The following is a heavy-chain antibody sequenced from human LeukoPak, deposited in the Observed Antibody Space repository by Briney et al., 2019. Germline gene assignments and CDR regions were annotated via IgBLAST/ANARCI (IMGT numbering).Heavy chain of an antibody. V-gene: IGHV3-21*06. D-gene: IGHD3-10*01. J-gene: IGHJ4*02. CDR2: IDSSGGYM. CDR1: GFTFNTYS. Sequence: GSLRLSCEASGFTFNTYSMNWARQAPGKGLEWVSSIDSSGGYMFYADSVKGRFIISRDNAKDSLYLQMNSLRAEDTAVYYCARDSDHYYYGSGSYSKGNYFDYWGQGTLVTVSS. CDR3: ARDSDHYYYGSGSYSKGNYFDY.